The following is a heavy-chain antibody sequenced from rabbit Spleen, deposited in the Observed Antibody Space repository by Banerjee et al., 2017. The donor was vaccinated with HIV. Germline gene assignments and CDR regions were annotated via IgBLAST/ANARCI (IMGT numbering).Heavy chain of an antibody. CDR2: IYAGSSGST. CDR1: GFDFSSYY. CDR3: VRGASSTGYYSL. Sequence: QLKESGGGLVQPGGSLKLSCKASGFDFSSYYMSWVRQAPGKGLEWIACIYAGSSGSTVYASWAKGRFTISSHNAQNTLYLQLNSLTAADTATYFCVRGASSTGYYSLWGQGTLVTVS. J-gene: IGHJ6*01. D-gene: IGHD1-1*01. V-gene: IGHV1S7*01.